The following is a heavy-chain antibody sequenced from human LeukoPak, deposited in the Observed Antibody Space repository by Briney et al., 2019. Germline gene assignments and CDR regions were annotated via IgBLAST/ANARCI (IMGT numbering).Heavy chain of an antibody. CDR3: VRESAYDSGWVIRWFDP. CDR2: TYYRSKWHN. V-gene: IGHV6-1*01. Sequence: SQTLSLTCAISGDSVSSNSAAWNWIRKSPSRGLEWLGRTYYRSKWHNDYSPSVKSRITVNSDTSKNQFSLQLNSVTPEDTAVYYCVRESAYDSGWVIRWFDPWGQGILVTVSS. J-gene: IGHJ5*02. CDR1: GDSVSSNSAA. D-gene: IGHD6-19*01.